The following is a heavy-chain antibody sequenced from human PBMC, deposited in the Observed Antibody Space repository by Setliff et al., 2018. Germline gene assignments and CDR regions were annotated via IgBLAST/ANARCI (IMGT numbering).Heavy chain of an antibody. CDR1: DDFFNFGHW. CDR3: ARGSAGDNNSWYPYFFDS. V-gene: IGHV4-4*01. D-gene: IGHD3-10*01. Sequence: NLSLTCTVSDDFFNFGHWLSWVRQSPGRGLQWIGDISHTGSTNYNPSLRSQVTVSVDKSKNQFSLKVDSVTDADTAVYFCARGSAGDNNSWYPYFFDSWGRGTLVTVSS. J-gene: IGHJ4*01. CDR2: ISHTGST.